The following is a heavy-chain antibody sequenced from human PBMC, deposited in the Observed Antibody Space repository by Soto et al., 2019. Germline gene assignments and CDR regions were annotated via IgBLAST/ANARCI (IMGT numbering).Heavy chain of an antibody. J-gene: IGHJ4*02. CDR1: GFSLSTSGVG. CDR3: AHQRGTMVIVVEEPFFDY. Sequence: QITLKESGPTLMKPTQTLTLTCTFSGFSLSTSGVGVGWIRQPPGKALECLEVIYWDDDKDYSASLKSRLTITKDTSKTQVVLTTTNTDPVDTATYYCAHQRGTMVIVVEEPFFDYWGQGILVTVSS. CDR2: IYWDDDK. D-gene: IGHD3-22*01. V-gene: IGHV2-5*02.